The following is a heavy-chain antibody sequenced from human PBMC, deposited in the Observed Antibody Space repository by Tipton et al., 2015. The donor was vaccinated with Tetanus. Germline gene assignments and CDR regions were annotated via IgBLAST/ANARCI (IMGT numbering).Heavy chain of an antibody. CDR2: INGDNGNT. Sequence: QSGAEVKKPGASVKVSCKSSGYPFISYTMHWVRQAPGQRLEWMGCINGDNGNTKYSQKFQDRVTITRDTSASTGYMELSSLRSEDTAVYYCARVVRGSGSHIRAVDYWGQGTLVTVSS. V-gene: IGHV1-3*01. CDR3: ARVVRGSGSHIRAVDY. D-gene: IGHD3-10*01. J-gene: IGHJ4*02. CDR1: GYPFISYT.